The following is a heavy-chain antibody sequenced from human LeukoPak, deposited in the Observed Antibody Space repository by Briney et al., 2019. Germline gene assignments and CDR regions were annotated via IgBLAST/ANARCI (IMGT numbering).Heavy chain of an antibody. CDR3: AKVETSGGANCYALDY. D-gene: IGHD2-2*01. J-gene: IGHJ4*02. V-gene: IGHV3-23*01. Sequence: GGSLRLSCAASGFTFSSYAMTWVRQAPDKGLEWVSAISGSDGSTYYADSVKGRFTISRDNSQNTLYLQMNSLSAEDTAVYYCAKVETSGGANCYALDYWGQGTLVTVSS. CDR2: ISGSDGST. CDR1: GFTFSSYA.